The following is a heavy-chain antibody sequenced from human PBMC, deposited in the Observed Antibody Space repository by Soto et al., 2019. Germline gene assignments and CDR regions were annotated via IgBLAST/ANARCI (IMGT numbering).Heavy chain of an antibody. CDR1: GYTFTSYD. V-gene: IGHV1-8*01. D-gene: IGHD3-3*01. Sequence: GASVKVSCKASGYTFTSYDINWVRQATGQGVEWMGWMNPNSGNTGYAQKFQGRVTMTRNTSISTAYMELSSLRSEDTAVYYCARTGSDFWSGYYPGYYYMDVWGKGTTVTAP. J-gene: IGHJ6*03. CDR2: MNPNSGNT. CDR3: ARTGSDFWSGYYPGYYYMDV.